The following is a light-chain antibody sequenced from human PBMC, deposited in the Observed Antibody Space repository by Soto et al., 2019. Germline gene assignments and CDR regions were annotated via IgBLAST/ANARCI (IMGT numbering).Light chain of an antibody. Sequence: EIVMTQSPATLSVSPGESATLSCRASQSVRSNLAWYQQKPGQAPRLLIYGASTRATGIPARFSGSGSGTEYTLTIRGLQSEDFAVYYCHQYNIWPPLLFGGGTKVELK. CDR1: QSVRSN. J-gene: IGKJ4*01. V-gene: IGKV3-15*01. CDR2: GAS. CDR3: HQYNIWPPLL.